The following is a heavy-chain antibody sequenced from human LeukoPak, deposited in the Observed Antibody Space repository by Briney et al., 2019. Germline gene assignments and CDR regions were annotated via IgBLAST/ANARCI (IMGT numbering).Heavy chain of an antibody. V-gene: IGHV3-7*01. CDR3: ARTVPGYPDDYFDY. Sequence: GGSLRLSCAASGFTFSSYAMSWVRQAPGKGLERVAHMNQDGSAIYSIDSVKGRFTISRDNDKNSLYLQMTGLTVADTAVYYCARTVPGYPDDYFDYWGQGTLVTVSS. D-gene: IGHD6-19*01. J-gene: IGHJ4*02. CDR2: MNQDGSAI. CDR1: GFTFSSYA.